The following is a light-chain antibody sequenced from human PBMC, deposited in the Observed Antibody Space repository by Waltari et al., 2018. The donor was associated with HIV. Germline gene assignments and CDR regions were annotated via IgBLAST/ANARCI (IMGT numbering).Light chain of an antibody. J-gene: IGKJ2*03. CDR2: DAS. Sequence: EIVLTQSPATLSLSPGERATLSYRASQSVSSYSAWYQQKPGQAPRLLIYDASNRATGTPARFSGSGSGTDFTLTISSLEPEDFAVYYCQQRSNGPPWYSFGQGTKLEIK. V-gene: IGKV3-11*01. CDR1: QSVSSY. CDR3: QQRSNGPPWYS.